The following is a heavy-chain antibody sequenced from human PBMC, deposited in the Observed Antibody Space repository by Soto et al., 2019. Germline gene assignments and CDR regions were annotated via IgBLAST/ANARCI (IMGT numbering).Heavy chain of an antibody. J-gene: IGHJ6*02. CDR3: ASSRITIFGVVAFGMDV. CDR1: GYTFTGYY. CDR2: INPNSGGT. V-gene: IGHV1-2*04. Sequence: ASVKVSCKASGYTFTGYYMHWVRQAPGQGLEWMGWINPNSGGTNYAQKFQGWVTMTRDTSISTAYMELSRLRSDDTAVYYCASSRITIFGVVAFGMDVWGQGTTVTVSS. D-gene: IGHD3-3*01.